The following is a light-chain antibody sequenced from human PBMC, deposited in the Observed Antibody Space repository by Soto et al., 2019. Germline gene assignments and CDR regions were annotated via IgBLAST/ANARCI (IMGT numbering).Light chain of an antibody. V-gene: IGKV1-39*01. CDR1: QNINKY. Sequence: DIQMTQSPSSLSASVGDRVTITCRTSQNINKYLSWYQQKPGKAPKLLIYATSTFQSGVPSRFSGSGSGTDFTLTISTLQPEDFATYYCLQTYSTPRTFGQGTKVDI. CDR3: LQTYSTPRT. CDR2: ATS. J-gene: IGKJ1*01.